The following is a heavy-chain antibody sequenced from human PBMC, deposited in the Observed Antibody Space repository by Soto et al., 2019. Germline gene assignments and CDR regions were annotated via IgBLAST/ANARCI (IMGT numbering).Heavy chain of an antibody. CDR3: ARDPAAGFYYYYGMDV. V-gene: IGHV4-4*08. J-gene: IGHJ6*02. Sequence: SETLSLTCNVSGGSIYTYYWNWIRQSPGKGLEWIGYISGGGSTNYNPSLKSRVTISVATSKNQFSLKLSSVTAAATAVYYCARDPAAGFYYYYGMDVWGQGTTVTVSS. CDR1: GGSIYTYY. CDR2: ISGGGST. D-gene: IGHD6-25*01.